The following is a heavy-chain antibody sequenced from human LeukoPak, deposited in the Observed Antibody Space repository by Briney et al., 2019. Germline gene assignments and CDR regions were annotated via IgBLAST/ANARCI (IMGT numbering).Heavy chain of an antibody. J-gene: IGHJ4*02. CDR2: INHSGSS. D-gene: IGHD2-2*01. V-gene: IGHV4-34*01. CDR3: ARGHRIGLGYCSGTSCYYFDY. Sequence: SETLSLTCAVYGGSFSGYYWSWIRQPPGKGLEWIGEINHSGSSNYNPSLKSRVTISVDTSKNQFSLKLSSVTAADTAVYYCARGHRIGLGYCSGTSCYYFDYWGQGTLVTVSS. CDR1: GGSFSGYY.